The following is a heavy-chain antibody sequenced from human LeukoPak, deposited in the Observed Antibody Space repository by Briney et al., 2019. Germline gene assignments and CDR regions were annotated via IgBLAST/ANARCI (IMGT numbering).Heavy chain of an antibody. CDR2: ISSSGSTI. CDR1: GFTFSSYE. D-gene: IGHD5-12*01. J-gene: IGHJ3*02. Sequence: HSGGSLRLSCAAAGFTFSSYEMNWVRQAPGKGLEWVSYISSSGSTIYYADSVKGRFTISRDNAKNSLHLQMNSLRAEDTAVYYCARSSGSAAGDAFDIWGQGTMVSVSS. CDR3: ARSSGSAAGDAFDI. V-gene: IGHV3-48*03.